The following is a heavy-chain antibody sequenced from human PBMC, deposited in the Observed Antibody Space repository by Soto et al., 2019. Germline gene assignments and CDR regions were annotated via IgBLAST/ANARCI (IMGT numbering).Heavy chain of an antibody. CDR2: INAGNGNT. CDR3: ARAYSGFDWVPWFDP. D-gene: IGHD5-12*01. J-gene: IGHJ5*02. V-gene: IGHV1-3*01. Sequence: ASVKVSRKASGYTFTSYAMHWGGPAPRQRLEWMGWINAGNGNTKYSQKFQGRVTITRDTSASTAYMELSSLRSEDTAVYYCARAYSGFDWVPWFDPWGQGTLVTVSS. CDR1: GYTFTSYA.